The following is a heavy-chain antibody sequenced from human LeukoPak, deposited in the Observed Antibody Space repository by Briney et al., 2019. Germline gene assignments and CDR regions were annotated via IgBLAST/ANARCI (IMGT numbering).Heavy chain of an antibody. CDR2: IIPIFGTA. CDR1: GGTFSSYA. D-gene: IGHD1-26*01. Sequence: SVKVSCKASGGTFSSYAISWVRQAPGQGLEWMGGIIPIFGTANYAQKLQGRVTMTTDTSTSTAYMELRSLRSDDTAVYYCARESGSYYAWFDPWGQGTLVTVSS. CDR3: ARESGSYYAWFDP. V-gene: IGHV1-69*05. J-gene: IGHJ5*02.